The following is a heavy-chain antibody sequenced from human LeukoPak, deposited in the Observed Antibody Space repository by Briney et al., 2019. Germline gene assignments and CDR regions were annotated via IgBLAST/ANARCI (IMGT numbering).Heavy chain of an antibody. CDR3: ARGPVVQYYYVDV. J-gene: IGHJ6*03. Sequence: GGSLRLSCAASGFTFSSYAMHWVRQAPGKGLEWVAVISYDGSNKYYADSVKGRFTISRDNSKNTLYLQMNSLRAEDTAVYYCARGPVVQYYYVDVWGKGTTVTVSS. D-gene: IGHD2-2*01. V-gene: IGHV3-30-3*01. CDR2: ISYDGSNK. CDR1: GFTFSSYA.